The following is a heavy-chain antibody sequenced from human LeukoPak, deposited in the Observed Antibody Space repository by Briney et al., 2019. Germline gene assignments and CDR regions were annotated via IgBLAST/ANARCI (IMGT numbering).Heavy chain of an antibody. J-gene: IGHJ4*02. CDR1: GFTVSSNY. D-gene: IGHD2/OR15-2a*01. V-gene: IGHV3-53*01. Sequence: GGSLRLSCAASGFTVSSNYMSWVRQAPGKGLEWVSVIYSGGSTYYADSVKGRFTISRDNSKNTLYLQMNSLRAKDTAVYYCARGAGRTTLYDWGQGTLVTVSS. CDR2: IYSGGST. CDR3: ARGAGRTTLYD.